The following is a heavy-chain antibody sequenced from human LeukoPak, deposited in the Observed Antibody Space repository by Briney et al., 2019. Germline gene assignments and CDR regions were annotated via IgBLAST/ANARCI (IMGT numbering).Heavy chain of an antibody. V-gene: IGHV3-73*01. CDR2: IRSKANSYAT. CDR3: TRTFDLGYCSSTSCHNFDY. D-gene: IGHD2-2*01. Sequence: GGSLRLSCAVSGFTFSGFAMHWVRQASGKGLEWVGRIRSKANSYATAYAASVKGRFTISRDDSKNTAYLQMNSLKTEDTAVYYCTRTFDLGYCSSTSCHNFDYWGQGTLVTVSS. CDR1: GFTFSGFA. J-gene: IGHJ4*02.